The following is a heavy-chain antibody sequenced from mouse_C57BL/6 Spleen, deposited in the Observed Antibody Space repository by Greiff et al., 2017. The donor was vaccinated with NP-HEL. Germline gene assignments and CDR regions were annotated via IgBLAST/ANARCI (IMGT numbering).Heavy chain of an antibody. D-gene: IGHD1-1*01. CDR3: AREGDYYGKGYAMDY. Sequence: VQLQQPGAERVRPGSSVKLSCKASGYTFTSYWMDWVKQRPGQGLEWIGNIYPSDSETHYNQKFKDKATLTVDKSSSTAYMQLSSLTSEDSAVYYCAREGDYYGKGYAMDYWGQGTSVTVSS. CDR1: GYTFTSYW. J-gene: IGHJ4*01. CDR2: IYPSDSET. V-gene: IGHV1-61*01.